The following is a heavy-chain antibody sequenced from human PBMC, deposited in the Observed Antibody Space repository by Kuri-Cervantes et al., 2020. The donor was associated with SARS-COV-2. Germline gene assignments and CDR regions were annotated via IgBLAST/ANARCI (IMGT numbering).Heavy chain of an antibody. Sequence: GESLKISCAVSGFTFSSYWMSWVRQAPGKGLEWVANIKEDGSERNYVDSVKGRFTISRDNAKNMLFLQMNSLRAEDTAVYYCVRDGDHWNFDYWGQGTLVTVSS. J-gene: IGHJ4*02. D-gene: IGHD1-1*01. CDR2: IKEDGSER. CDR1: GFTFSSYW. V-gene: IGHV3-7*01. CDR3: VRDGDHWNFDY.